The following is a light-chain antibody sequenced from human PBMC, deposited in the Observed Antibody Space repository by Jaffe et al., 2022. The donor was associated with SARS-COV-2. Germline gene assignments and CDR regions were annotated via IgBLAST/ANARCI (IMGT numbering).Light chain of an antibody. Sequence: SYELTQPPSVSVSPGQTAAFTCSGDKLGDEYVSWYQQRPGQSPLLVIYHDTKRPSGIPERFSGSSSGNTATLTISGTQALDEADYFCQAWDNNRVVFGGGTRLTVL. CDR3: QAWDNNRVV. CDR1: KLGDEY. J-gene: IGLJ2*01. CDR2: HDT. V-gene: IGLV3-1*01.